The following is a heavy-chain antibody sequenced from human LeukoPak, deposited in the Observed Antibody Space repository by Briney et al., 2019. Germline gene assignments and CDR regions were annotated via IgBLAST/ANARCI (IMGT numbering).Heavy chain of an antibody. CDR1: GGTFSSYA. Sequence: GASVNVSCKASGGTFSSYAISWVRQAPGQGLEWMGRIIPILGIANYAQKFQGRVTITADKSTSTAYMELSSLRSEDTAVYYCARNWCGGSCQTYNWFDPWGQGTLVTVSS. D-gene: IGHD2-15*01. V-gene: IGHV1-69*04. J-gene: IGHJ5*02. CDR2: IIPILGIA. CDR3: ARNWCGGSCQTYNWFDP.